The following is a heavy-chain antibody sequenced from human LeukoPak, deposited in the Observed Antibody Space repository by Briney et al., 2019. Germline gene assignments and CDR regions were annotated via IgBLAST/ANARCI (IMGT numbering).Heavy chain of an antibody. CDR1: GGSISSGGYS. D-gene: IGHD2-21*02. CDR3: ARDRHCGGDCYWYFDL. CDR2: IYHSGST. V-gene: IGHV4-30-2*01. Sequence: SQPLSLTFAVSGGSISSGGYSWSWIRPPPGKGLEWIGYIYHSGSTYYNPSLKSRVTISVDRSKNQFSLKLSSVTAADTAVYYCARDRHCGGDCYWYFDLWGRGTLVTVSS. J-gene: IGHJ2*01.